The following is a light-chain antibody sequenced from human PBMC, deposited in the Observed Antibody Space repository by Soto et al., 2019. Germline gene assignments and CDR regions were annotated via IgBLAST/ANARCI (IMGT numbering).Light chain of an antibody. J-gene: IGKJ5*01. Sequence: IQMTQSPVSLSASVGDRVTITCRASQDIHRYLAWFQQKPGKASKSLIYATSSLQLGVPSRFSGSGSGTEFTLTISSLQPEDFATYYCQQYDNFPLTIGHGTRLE. CDR2: ATS. CDR3: QQYDNFPLT. CDR1: QDIHRY. V-gene: IGKV1-16*01.